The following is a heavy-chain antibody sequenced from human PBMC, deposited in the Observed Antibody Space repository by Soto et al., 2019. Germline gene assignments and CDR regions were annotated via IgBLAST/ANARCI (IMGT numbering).Heavy chain of an antibody. CDR3: ARGGGFCGADCYKGGIDY. V-gene: IGHV3-30-3*01. CDR2: ISYDGSDK. J-gene: IGHJ4*02. CDR1: GFTFSPYT. D-gene: IGHD2-21*02. Sequence: QVQLVESGGGVGQPGRSLRLSCAASGFTFSPYTMHWVRQTPGKGLEWVGVISYDGSDKNYADSVRGRFTISRDNSKNTLFLQMNSLRAEDTALYYCARGGGFCGADCYKGGIDYWGQGALVTVSS.